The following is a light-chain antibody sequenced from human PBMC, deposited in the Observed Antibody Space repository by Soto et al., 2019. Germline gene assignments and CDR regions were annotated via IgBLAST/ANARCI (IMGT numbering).Light chain of an antibody. CDR1: SGSVSSSFY. Sequence: QTVVTQEPSFSVSPGGTVTLTCGLSSGSVSSSFYPSWYQQIPGQSPRTLIYNTNTRSSGVPDRFSGSILGNKAALTITGAQADDESDYYCVLYMDSGSWVFGGGTKLTVL. CDR2: NTN. CDR3: VLYMDSGSWV. V-gene: IGLV8-61*01. J-gene: IGLJ3*02.